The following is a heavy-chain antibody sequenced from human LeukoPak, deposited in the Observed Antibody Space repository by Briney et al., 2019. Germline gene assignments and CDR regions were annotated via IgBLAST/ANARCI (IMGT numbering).Heavy chain of an antibody. CDR3: VTRYSSGWYDY. Sequence: GTSLRLSCSASGFTFSTYAMYWVRQAPGKGLEYVSAITSNGDSTYYADSVKGRFTISRDNSRNTLYLQMSSLRAEDTAVYYCVTRYSSGWYDYWGQGTLVTVSS. D-gene: IGHD6-19*01. CDR1: GFTFSTYA. CDR2: ITSNGDST. J-gene: IGHJ4*02. V-gene: IGHV3-64D*09.